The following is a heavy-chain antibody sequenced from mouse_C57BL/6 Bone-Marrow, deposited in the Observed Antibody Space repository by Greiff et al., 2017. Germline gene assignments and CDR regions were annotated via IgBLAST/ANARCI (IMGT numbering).Heavy chain of an antibody. CDR2: IDPEDGDT. J-gene: IGHJ2*01. Sequence: VQLQQSGAELVRPGASVKLSCTASGFNIKDYYMHWVKQRPEQGLEWIGRIDPEDGDTEYAPKFQGKATMSADTSSNTAYLQLSSLTSEDTAVCYSTGRLRYYFDYWGQGTTLTGSS. CDR3: TGRLRYYFDY. V-gene: IGHV14-1*01. D-gene: IGHD2-4*01. CDR1: GFNIKDYY.